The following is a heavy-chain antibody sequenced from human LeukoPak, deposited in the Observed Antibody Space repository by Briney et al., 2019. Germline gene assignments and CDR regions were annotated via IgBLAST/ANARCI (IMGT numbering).Heavy chain of an antibody. Sequence: PGGSLRLSCAASGFTFSDYYMSWIRQAPGKGLEWVSYISSSSSYIYYADSVKGRFTISRDNAKNSLYLQMNSLRAEDTAVYYCARDLGIAAATSDYYGMDVWGQGTTVTVSS. D-gene: IGHD6-13*01. CDR3: ARDLGIAAATSDYYGMDV. J-gene: IGHJ6*02. V-gene: IGHV3-11*06. CDR2: ISSSSSYI. CDR1: GFTFSDYY.